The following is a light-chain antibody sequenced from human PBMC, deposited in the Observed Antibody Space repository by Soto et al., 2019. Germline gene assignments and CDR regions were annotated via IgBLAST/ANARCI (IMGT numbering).Light chain of an antibody. J-gene: IGLJ1*01. CDR1: SSDVGAYNS. CDR2: DVT. Sequence: QSALTQPRSVSGSPGQSVTISCTGTSSDVGAYNSVSWYQQHPGKAPKLMIYDVTKRPSGVPDRFSGSKSGNTASLTISGLQAEDEADYYCCSYAGSNTLYVFGTGTKLTVL. V-gene: IGLV2-11*01. CDR3: CSYAGSNTLYV.